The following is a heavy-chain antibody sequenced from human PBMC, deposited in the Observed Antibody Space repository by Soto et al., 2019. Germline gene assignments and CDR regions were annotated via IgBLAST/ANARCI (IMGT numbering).Heavy chain of an antibody. Sequence: PGGSLRLSCAASGFTVRSNYISWVRQAPGKGLEWVSVIYSGGSTYYADSVKGRFTISRDNSKNTLYLQMNSLRAEDTAVYYCARAQLSYHYGMDVWGQGTTVTVSS. J-gene: IGHJ6*02. CDR2: IYSGGST. D-gene: IGHD2-2*01. CDR3: ARAQLSYHYGMDV. V-gene: IGHV3-53*01. CDR1: GFTVRSNY.